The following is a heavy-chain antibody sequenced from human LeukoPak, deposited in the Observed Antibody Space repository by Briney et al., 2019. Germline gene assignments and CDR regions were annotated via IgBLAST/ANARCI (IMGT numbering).Heavy chain of an antibody. CDR1: GFTFSSYA. D-gene: IGHD2-2*01. CDR2: ISGSGGST. V-gene: IGHV3-23*01. J-gene: IGHJ4*02. Sequence: GGSLRLSCAASGFTFSSYAMSWVRQAPGKGLEWVSAISGSGGSTYYADSVKGRFTISRDNSKNTLYLQMNSLRAEDTAVYYCAKDMSIVVVPAAIFISWGQGTLVTVSS. CDR3: AKDMSIVVVPAAIFIS.